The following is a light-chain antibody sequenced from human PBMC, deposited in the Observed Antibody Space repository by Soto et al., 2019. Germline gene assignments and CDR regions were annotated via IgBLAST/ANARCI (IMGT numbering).Light chain of an antibody. Sequence: EIVLTQSPGTLSLSPGDRATLSCRASQSVSFSYLAWYQQKAVQAHRIIIYGATSRATGIPDRFSGSESGTDFTLTISRLEPEDCQLYYCQQYGSSPLTFGGGTKVEIK. CDR1: QSVSFSY. CDR2: GAT. J-gene: IGKJ4*01. CDR3: QQYGSSPLT. V-gene: IGKV3-20*01.